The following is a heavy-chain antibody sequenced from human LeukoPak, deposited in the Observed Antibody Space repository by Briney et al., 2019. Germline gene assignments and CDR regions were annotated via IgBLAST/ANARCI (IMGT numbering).Heavy chain of an antibody. CDR2: IYYSGST. D-gene: IGHD3-22*01. V-gene: IGHV4-39*01. CDR1: GGSISSSSYY. Sequence: SETLSLTCTVSGGSISSSSYYWGWIRQPPGKGLEWIGSIYYSGSTYYNLSLKSRVTISVDTSKNQFSLKLSSVTAADTAVYYCARWYYYDSSGYYESAFDIWGQGTMVTVSS. J-gene: IGHJ3*02. CDR3: ARWYYYDSSGYYESAFDI.